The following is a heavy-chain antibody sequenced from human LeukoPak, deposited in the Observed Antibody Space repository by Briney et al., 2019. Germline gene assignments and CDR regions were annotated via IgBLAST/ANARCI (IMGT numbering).Heavy chain of an antibody. D-gene: IGHD2-15*01. CDR3: ALLGYCSGGNCYPIDY. Sequence: ASVKASCKASGYTFTNYGISWVRQAPGQGLEWMGWISEYNGNTNYAQKLQGRVTMTTDTSTSTDYMELRSLRSDDTAVYYCALLGYCSGGNCYPIDYWGQGTLVTVSS. J-gene: IGHJ4*02. CDR2: ISEYNGNT. V-gene: IGHV1-18*01. CDR1: GYTFTNYG.